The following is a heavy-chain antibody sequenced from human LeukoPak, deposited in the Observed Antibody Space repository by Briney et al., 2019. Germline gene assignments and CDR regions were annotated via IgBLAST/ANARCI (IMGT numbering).Heavy chain of an antibody. V-gene: IGHV1-8*03. CDR1: GYTFTSYD. CDR3: ARLARGYRLNWFDP. J-gene: IGHJ5*02. CDR2: MNPNSGNT. D-gene: IGHD5-18*01. Sequence: GASVKVSCKASGYTFTSYDINWVRQATGQGLEWMGWMNPNSGNTGYAQKFQGRVTITRNTSISTAYMELSSLRSEDTAVYYCARLARGYRLNWFDPWGQGTLVTVSS.